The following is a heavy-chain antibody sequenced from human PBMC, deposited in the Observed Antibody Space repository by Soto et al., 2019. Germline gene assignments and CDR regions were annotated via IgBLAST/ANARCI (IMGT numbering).Heavy chain of an antibody. Sequence: QVQLVESGGGVVQPGTSLRLSCAASGFTISTHGMHWVRQAPGKGLEWVANIWYDGSNKFYADSVKGRFTISKDNSKKTLYVEMNSLGAEDTAVYYCAAATTWNFHFHYWGQGTQVTVSS. V-gene: IGHV3-33*01. CDR2: IWYDGSNK. CDR3: AAATTWNFHFHY. CDR1: GFTISTHG. D-gene: IGHD1-7*01. J-gene: IGHJ4*02.